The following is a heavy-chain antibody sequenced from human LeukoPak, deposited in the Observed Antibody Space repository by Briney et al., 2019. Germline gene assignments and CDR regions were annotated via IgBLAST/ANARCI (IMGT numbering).Heavy chain of an antibody. CDR3: ARVRITMVRGVQIDY. CDR1: GGSFSGYY. Sequence: SSEALSLTCAVYGGSFSGYYWSWIRQPPGKGLEWIGEINHSGSTNYNPSLKSRVTISVDTSKNQFSLKLSSVTAADTAVYYCARVRITMVRGVQIDYWGQGTLVTVSS. CDR2: INHSGST. J-gene: IGHJ4*02. D-gene: IGHD3-10*01. V-gene: IGHV4-34*01.